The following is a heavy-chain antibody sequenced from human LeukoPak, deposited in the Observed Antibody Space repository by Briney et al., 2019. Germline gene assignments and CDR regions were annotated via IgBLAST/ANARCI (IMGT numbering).Heavy chain of an antibody. CDR1: AYTFTSYY. V-gene: IGHV1-46*01. J-gene: IGHJ4*02. CDR3: ARGARLGAQQLVLYYFDY. CDR2: INPSGGST. D-gene: IGHD6-13*01. Sequence: ASVKVSCKASAYTFTSYYMQWVRQAPGQGLEWMGIINPSGGSTSYAQKFQGRVTMTRDTSTSTVYMELSSLRSEDTAVYYCARGARLGAQQLVLYYFDYWGQGTLVTVSS.